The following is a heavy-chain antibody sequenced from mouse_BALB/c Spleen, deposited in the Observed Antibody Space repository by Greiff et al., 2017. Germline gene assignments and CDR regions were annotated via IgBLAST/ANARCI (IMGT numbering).Heavy chain of an antibody. J-gene: IGHJ2*01. CDR2: ISSGGSYT. D-gene: IGHD1-1*01. V-gene: IGHV5-6*01. CDR1: GFTFSSYG. Sequence: EVMLVESGGDLVKPGGSLKLSCAASGFTFSSYGMSWVRQTPDKRLEWVATISSGGSYTYYPDSVKGRFTISRDNAKNTLYLQMSSLKSEDTAMYYCARNYYGSSYYFDYWGQGTTLTVSS. CDR3: ARNYYGSSYYFDY.